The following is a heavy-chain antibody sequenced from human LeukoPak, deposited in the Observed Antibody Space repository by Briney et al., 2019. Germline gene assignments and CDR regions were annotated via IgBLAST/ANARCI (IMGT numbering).Heavy chain of an antibody. CDR2: IKQDGSEK. V-gene: IGHV3-7*01. Sequence: PGGSLRLSCAASGFIFSIYWMTWVRQAPGKGLEWVANIKQDGSEKYYVDSVKGRFTISRDNAKNSLYLQMNSLSAEDTAVYYCARDRPYYYYDRTFDYWGQGTLVTVSS. D-gene: IGHD3-22*01. CDR3: ARDRPYYYYDRTFDY. J-gene: IGHJ4*02. CDR1: GFIFSIYW.